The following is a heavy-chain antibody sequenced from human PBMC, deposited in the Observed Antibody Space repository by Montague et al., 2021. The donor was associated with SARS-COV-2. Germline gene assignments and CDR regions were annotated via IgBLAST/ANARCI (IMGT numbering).Heavy chain of an antibody. CDR1: GGSISSTSFF. D-gene: IGHD6-19*01. V-gene: IGHV4-39*01. J-gene: IGHJ4*02. Sequence: SETLSLTCSVSGGSISSTSFFWAWIRQPPGKGLEWVGSMYSSGTTYYXPTLKSRATISGDTSRNQLSVRLGSVTAADTAVYYCARSTSGWFIYWGQGTLVTVSS. CDR3: ARSTSGWFIY. CDR2: MYSSGTT.